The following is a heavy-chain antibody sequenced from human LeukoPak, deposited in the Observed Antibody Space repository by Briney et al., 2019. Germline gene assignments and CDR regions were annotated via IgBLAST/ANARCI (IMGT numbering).Heavy chain of an antibody. CDR3: ARGGGSGSYYNVYFGYWYFDL. Sequence: GASVKVSCKASGGTFSSYAISRVRQAPGQGLEWMGGIIPIFGTANYAQKFQGRVTITADESTSTAYMELSSLRSEDTAVYYCARGGGSGSYYNVYFGYWYFDLWGRGTLVTVSS. J-gene: IGHJ2*01. V-gene: IGHV1-69*13. CDR2: IIPIFGTA. D-gene: IGHD3-10*01. CDR1: GGTFSSYA.